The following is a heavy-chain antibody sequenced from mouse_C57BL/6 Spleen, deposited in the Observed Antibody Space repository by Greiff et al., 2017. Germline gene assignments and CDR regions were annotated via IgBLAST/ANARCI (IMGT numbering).Heavy chain of an antibody. Sequence: QVQLKESGAELARPGASVKLSCKASGYTFTSYGISWVKQRTGQGLEWIGEIYPRSGNTYYNEKFKGKATLTADKSSSTAYMDLRSLTSEDSAVYFCARGGYWFFDYWGQGTTLTVSS. CDR2: IYPRSGNT. V-gene: IGHV1-81*01. J-gene: IGHJ2*01. D-gene: IGHD1-1*02. CDR3: ARGGYWFFDY. CDR1: GYTFTSYG.